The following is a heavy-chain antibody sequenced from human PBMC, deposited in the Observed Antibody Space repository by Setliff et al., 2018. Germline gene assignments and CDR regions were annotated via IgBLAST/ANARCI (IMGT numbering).Heavy chain of an antibody. Sequence: PSETLSLTCTVSGYSISSGHYWGWIRQPPGKGLEWIGYIYSSGSTYYNPSLKSRVSISVDTSKNQFSLKLSSVTAADTAVYYCARGWIQLWYNWFDPWGQGTLVTVSS. CDR3: ARGWIQLWYNWFDP. CDR2: IYSSGST. CDR1: GYSISSGHY. V-gene: IGHV4-38-2*02. J-gene: IGHJ5*02. D-gene: IGHD5-18*01.